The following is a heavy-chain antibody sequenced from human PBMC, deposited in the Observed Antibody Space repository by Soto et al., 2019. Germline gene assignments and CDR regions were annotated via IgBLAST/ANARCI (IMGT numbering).Heavy chain of an antibody. Sequence: GGSLRLSCAASGFTFSSYGMHWVRQAPGKGLEWVAVIWYDGSNKYYADSVKGRFTISRDNSKNTLYLQMNSLRAEDTAVYYCARDSKKYSSGWFDYWGQGTLVTVSS. CDR3: ARDSKKYSSGWFDY. D-gene: IGHD6-19*01. J-gene: IGHJ4*02. V-gene: IGHV3-33*01. CDR1: GFTFSSYG. CDR2: IWYDGSNK.